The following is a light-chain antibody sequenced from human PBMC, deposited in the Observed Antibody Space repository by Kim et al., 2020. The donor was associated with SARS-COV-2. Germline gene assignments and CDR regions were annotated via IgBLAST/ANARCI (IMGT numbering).Light chain of an antibody. J-gene: IGKJ1*01. V-gene: IGKV3-15*01. CDR1: QSVRSN. Sequence: VSPGERATLSCRASQSVRSNLAWYQQKPGKAPRLLIYGASTRATGVPARFSGSGSGTEFTLTISSLQSEDFAVYYCQQYTTWRGAFGQGTKVDIK. CDR3: QQYTTWRGA. CDR2: GAS.